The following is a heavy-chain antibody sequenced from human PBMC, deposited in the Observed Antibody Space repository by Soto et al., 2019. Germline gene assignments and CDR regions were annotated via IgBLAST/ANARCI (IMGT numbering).Heavy chain of an antibody. V-gene: IGHV1-69*10. J-gene: IGHJ5*02. D-gene: IGHD2-15*01. CDR3: ARDLGGCSGGSCRYNWFDP. CDR2: IIPMYGIV. Sequence: SVKVSCKASGGTISSYVFTWVRQAPGQGLEWMGGIIPMYGIVNYAQKFQGRVTITADTATSTAYMELSSLRSEDTAVYYCARDLGGCSGGSCRYNWFDPWGQGTLVTVSS. CDR1: GGTISSYV.